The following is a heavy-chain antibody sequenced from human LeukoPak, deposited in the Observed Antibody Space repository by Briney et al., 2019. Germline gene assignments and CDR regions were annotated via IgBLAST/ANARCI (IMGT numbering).Heavy chain of an antibody. D-gene: IGHD3-3*01. CDR3: TKVPRTIFGVVPPHYFDY. CDR2: ISGSGGST. V-gene: IGHV3-23*01. CDR1: GFTSSSYA. J-gene: IGHJ4*02. Sequence: GGSLRLSCAASGFTSSSYAMSWVRQAPGKGLEWVSAISGSGGSTYYADSVKGRFTISRDNSKNTLYLQMNSLRAEDTAVYYCTKVPRTIFGVVPPHYFDYWGQGTLVTVSS.